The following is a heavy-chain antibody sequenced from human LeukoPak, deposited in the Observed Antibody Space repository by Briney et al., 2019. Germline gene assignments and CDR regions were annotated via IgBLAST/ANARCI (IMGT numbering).Heavy chain of an antibody. J-gene: IGHJ4*02. CDR2: INHSGST. V-gene: IGHV4-34*01. Sequence: PSETLSLTCAVYGGSFSGYYWSWIRQPPGKGLEWIGAINHSGSTNYNPSLKSRVTISVDTSKDQFSLKLSSVTAADTAVYYCASSGEDIVVVPAAHLEYWGQGTLVTVSS. CDR3: ASSGEDIVVVPAAHLEY. D-gene: IGHD2-2*01. CDR1: GGSFSGYY.